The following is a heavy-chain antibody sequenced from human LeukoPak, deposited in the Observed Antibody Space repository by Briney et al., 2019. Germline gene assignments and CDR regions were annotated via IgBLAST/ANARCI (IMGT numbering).Heavy chain of an antibody. J-gene: IGHJ4*02. D-gene: IGHD6-19*01. V-gene: IGHV3-30*18. Sequence: GGSLRLSCAASGFTFSTFGMHWVRQAPGKGLEWVAVILSDGSNKYYADSGKGRFTISRDNSKDTVYLQMNSLRAEDTAVYYCAKDLYSGGWFPPFDSWGQGTLVTVSS. CDR1: GFTFSTFG. CDR3: AKDLYSGGWFPPFDS. CDR2: ILSDGSNK.